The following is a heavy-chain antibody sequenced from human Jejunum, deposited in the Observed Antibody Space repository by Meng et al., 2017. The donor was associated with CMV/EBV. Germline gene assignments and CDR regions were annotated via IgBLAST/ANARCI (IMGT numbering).Heavy chain of an antibody. CDR2: IYTSGST. D-gene: IGHD6-13*01. Sequence: QVRLQESGPGLVKPSDTLSLTGTVPRGSISSDYWSWIRQPAGKGLEWIGRIYTSGSTNYNPSLKSRVTMSVDTSKTQFSLKLSSVTAADTAVYYCARGPYSSSWSSCDYWGQGTLVIVSA. CDR1: RGSISSDY. V-gene: IGHV4-4*07. CDR3: ARGPYSSSWSSCDY. J-gene: IGHJ4*02.